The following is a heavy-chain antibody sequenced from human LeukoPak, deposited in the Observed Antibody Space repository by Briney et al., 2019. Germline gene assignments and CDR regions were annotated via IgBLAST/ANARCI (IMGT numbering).Heavy chain of an antibody. CDR3: AKQLGYCSDGSCYFPY. D-gene: IGHD2-15*01. CDR1: GFTFSTYA. CDR2: ISNNGGYT. Sequence: GGSLRLSCAASGFTFSTYAMSWVRQSPGKGLEWVSAISNNGGYTYYADSVQGRFTISRDNSKSTLCLQMNSLRAEDTAVYYCAKQLGYCSDGSCYFPYWGQGTLVTVSS. V-gene: IGHV3-23*01. J-gene: IGHJ4*02.